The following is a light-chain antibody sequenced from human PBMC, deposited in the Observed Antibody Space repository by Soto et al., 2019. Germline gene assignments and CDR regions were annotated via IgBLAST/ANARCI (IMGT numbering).Light chain of an antibody. Sequence: QLVLTQPPSASGTPGQRVTISCSGSSSNIGSNSVHWYQQFPGAAPKLLIYTNDLRPSGVPDRFSGSKSGTSASLAISDLQSEDEADYYCATWDDSLTGPVFGGGTKLTVL. CDR1: SSNIGSNS. J-gene: IGLJ3*02. CDR3: ATWDDSLTGPV. CDR2: TND. V-gene: IGLV1-44*01.